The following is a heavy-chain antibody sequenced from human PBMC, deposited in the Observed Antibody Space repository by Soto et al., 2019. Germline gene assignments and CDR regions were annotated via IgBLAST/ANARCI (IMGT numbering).Heavy chain of an antibody. Sequence: PGESLKISCKGSGYSFTSYWIGWVRQMPGKGLEWMGIIYPGDSDTRYSPSFQGQVTISADKSISTAYLQWSSLKASDTAMYYCARHPVRGSYYYYXMDVWGKGTTVTVSS. CDR1: GYSFTSYW. CDR3: ARHPVRGSYYYYXMDV. CDR2: IYPGDSDT. V-gene: IGHV5-51*01. D-gene: IGHD3-10*01. J-gene: IGHJ6*03.